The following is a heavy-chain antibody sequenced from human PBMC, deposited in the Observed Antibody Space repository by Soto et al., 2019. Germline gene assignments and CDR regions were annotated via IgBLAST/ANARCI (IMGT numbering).Heavy chain of an antibody. J-gene: IGHJ4*02. D-gene: IGHD1-1*01. V-gene: IGHV4-30-2*01. Sequence: SETLSLTCAVSGGSISSGGYSRSWIRQPPGKGLEWIGYIYHSGSTYYNPSLNSRVTILVDRSKNQFSVKLSSVTVADTAVYYCAIRHLSEYTFYYWLQGTRVTAAS. CDR3: AIRHLSEYTFYY. CDR1: GGSISSGGYS. CDR2: IYHSGST.